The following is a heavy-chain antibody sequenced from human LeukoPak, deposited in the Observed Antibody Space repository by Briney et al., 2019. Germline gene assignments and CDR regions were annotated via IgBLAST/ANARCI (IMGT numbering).Heavy chain of an antibody. CDR1: GGSISSYY. D-gene: IGHD3-10*01. V-gene: IGHV4-4*07. J-gene: IGHJ6*02. CDR2: IYTSGST. Sequence: SETLSLTCTVSGGSISSYYWSWIRQPAGKGLEWIGRIYTSGSTNYNPSLKSRVTISVDTSKNQFSLKLSSVTAADTAVYYCARENYYGSGRGLGNYYYGMDVWGQGTTVTVSS. CDR3: ARENYYGSGRGLGNYYYGMDV.